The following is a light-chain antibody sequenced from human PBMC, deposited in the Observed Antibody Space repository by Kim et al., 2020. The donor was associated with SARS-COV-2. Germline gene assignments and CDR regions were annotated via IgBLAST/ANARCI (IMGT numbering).Light chain of an antibody. CDR2: RAV. J-gene: IGKJ1*01. CDR1: QSIGRW. CDR3: QQSNDFPWT. Sequence: ASVGDRVTITCRASQSIGRWLAWYQQKAGKAPKVLIYRAVNLQSGVPSRFSGGGSGTEFTLTISSLQPDDLATYYCQQSNDFPWTFGQGTKVDIK. V-gene: IGKV1-5*03.